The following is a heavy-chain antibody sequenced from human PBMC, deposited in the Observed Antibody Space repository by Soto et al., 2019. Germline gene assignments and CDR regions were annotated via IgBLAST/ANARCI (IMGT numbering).Heavy chain of an antibody. CDR2: FYSGGSS. D-gene: IGHD3-22*01. Sequence: EVQLVETGGGLIQPGGSLRLSCAASGFTVFSAYMNWVRQAPGKGLEWVAVFYSGGSSYYADSVKGRFTISRDTSKNTVDLHMDSLRADDTAVYYCARAPEIVGAKYFDFWGQGSLVTVSS. CDR3: ARAPEIVGAKYFDF. V-gene: IGHV3-53*02. CDR1: GFTVFSAY. J-gene: IGHJ4*02.